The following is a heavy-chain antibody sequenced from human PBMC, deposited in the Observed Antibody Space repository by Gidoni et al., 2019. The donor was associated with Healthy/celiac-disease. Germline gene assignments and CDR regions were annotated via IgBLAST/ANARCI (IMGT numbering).Heavy chain of an antibody. Sequence: QVQLVVSGGGLVKPGGSLRLSCASSGFTFSDYSMSWLRQAPGKGLECVSYISSSGSTIYYADSVKGRFTISRDNAKNSVYLQMNSLRAEDTAVYYCARDSGTDMVSAFDIWGQGTMVTVSS. CDR2: ISSSGSTI. CDR3: ARDSGTDMVSAFDI. J-gene: IGHJ3*02. V-gene: IGHV3-11*01. CDR1: GFTFSDYS. D-gene: IGHD5-18*01.